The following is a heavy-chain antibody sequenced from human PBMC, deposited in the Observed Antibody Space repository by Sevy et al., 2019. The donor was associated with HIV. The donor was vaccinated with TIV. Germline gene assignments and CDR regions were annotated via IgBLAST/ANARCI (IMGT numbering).Heavy chain of an antibody. J-gene: IGHJ4*02. Sequence: GESLEISCAASGFTFNVYGMHWVRQAPGKGLQWVAFTRYDGSTKYYADSVKGRFTISRDNSKNTLYLQMNSLRVEDTAMYYCAKDLTERYSTSSGDFDYWGQGSLVTVSS. D-gene: IGHD6-6*01. CDR1: GFTFNVYG. CDR3: AKDLTERYSTSSGDFDY. CDR2: TRYDGSTK. V-gene: IGHV3-30*02.